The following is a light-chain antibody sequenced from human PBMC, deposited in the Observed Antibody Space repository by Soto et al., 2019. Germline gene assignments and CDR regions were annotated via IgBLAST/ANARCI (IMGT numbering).Light chain of an antibody. V-gene: IGKV3-20*01. CDR2: GAS. J-gene: IGKJ3*01. CDR3: QQYGSSPFT. CDR1: HTISSSY. Sequence: SLLTQSPFTLSLSPGESATLSCSASHTISSSYLAWYQQKPGQAPRLLIYGASSRATGIPDRFSGSGSGTDFTLTISRLEPEDFAVYYCQQYGSSPFTFGPGTKVDIK.